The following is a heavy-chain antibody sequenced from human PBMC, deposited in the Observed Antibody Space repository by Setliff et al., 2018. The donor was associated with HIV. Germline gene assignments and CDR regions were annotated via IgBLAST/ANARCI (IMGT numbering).Heavy chain of an antibody. V-gene: IGHV1-18*01. J-gene: IGHJ6*03. CDR2: ISPYDGKT. CDR3: VRGAAPSLSASWYRLNYDYYMDV. D-gene: IGHD6-13*01. Sequence: GASVKVSCKASGYTFINYHITWVRQAPGQGLEWVGSISPYDGKTKYARKTQGRVTMTTDSSTSTVYMELRSLTSDDTAVYYCVRGAAPSLSASWYRLNYDYYMDVWGKGTTVTVSS. CDR1: GYTFINYH.